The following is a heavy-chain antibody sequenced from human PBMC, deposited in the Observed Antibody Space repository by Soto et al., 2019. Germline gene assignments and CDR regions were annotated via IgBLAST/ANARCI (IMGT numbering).Heavy chain of an antibody. Sequence: GASVKVSCKASGGTFSSYAISWVRQAPGQGLEWMGGIIPIFGTANYAQKFQGRVTITADKSTSTAYMELSSLRSEDTAVYYCAVGRYFDWLLFGPDYWGQGTLVTVSS. CDR1: GGTFSSYA. CDR2: IIPIFGTA. J-gene: IGHJ4*02. D-gene: IGHD3-9*01. V-gene: IGHV1-69*06. CDR3: AVGRYFDWLLFGPDY.